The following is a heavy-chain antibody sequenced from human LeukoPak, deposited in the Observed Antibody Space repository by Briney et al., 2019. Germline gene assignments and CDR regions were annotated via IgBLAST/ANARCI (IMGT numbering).Heavy chain of an antibody. CDR2: IYYSGST. Sequence: SQTLSLTCTVSGGSISSGGYYWGWIRQHPGKGLEWIGYIYYSGSTYYNPSLKSRVTISVDTSKNQFSLKLSSVTAADTAVYYCARCVGAYYYYGLDVWGQGTTVTVSS. V-gene: IGHV4-31*03. J-gene: IGHJ6*02. D-gene: IGHD1-26*01. CDR3: ARCVGAYYYYGLDV. CDR1: GGSISSGGYY.